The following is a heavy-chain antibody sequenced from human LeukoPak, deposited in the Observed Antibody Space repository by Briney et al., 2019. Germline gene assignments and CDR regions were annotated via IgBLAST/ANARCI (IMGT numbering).Heavy chain of an antibody. CDR2: IIPILGIA. CDR1: GGTFSSYA. D-gene: IGHD5-12*01. Sequence: ASVKVSCKASGGTFSSYAISWVRQAPGQGLEWMGRIIPILGIANYAQKFQGRVTITADKSTSTAYMELSSLRSEDTAVYYCARDGSWGYSGYDYPPGDYWGQGTLVTVSS. J-gene: IGHJ4*02. V-gene: IGHV1-69*04. CDR3: ARDGSWGYSGYDYPPGDY.